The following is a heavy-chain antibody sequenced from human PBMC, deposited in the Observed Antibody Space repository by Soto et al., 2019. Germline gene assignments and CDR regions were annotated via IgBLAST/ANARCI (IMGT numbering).Heavy chain of an antibody. Sequence: QVQLQESGPGLVRPSGALSVTCAVSGDSISRSHWWSWVRQSPGKGLEWIGEISHSGITNYNPSLKSRVTISGDKSTNQHSLKLTSVTAADTAVYYCARVRYERSGFVHWGQGTLVSVSS. CDR3: ARVRYERSGFVH. V-gene: IGHV4-4*02. J-gene: IGHJ4*02. CDR2: ISHSGIT. D-gene: IGHD3-22*01. CDR1: GDSISRSHW.